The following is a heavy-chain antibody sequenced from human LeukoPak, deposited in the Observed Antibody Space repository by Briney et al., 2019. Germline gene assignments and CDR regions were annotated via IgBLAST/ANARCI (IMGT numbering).Heavy chain of an antibody. CDR2: IQRGGSES. V-gene: IGHV3-7*03. D-gene: IGHD1-26*01. J-gene: IGHJ4*02. CDR3: ARVGTWELQRVFDY. CDR1: GFTFTDYW. Sequence: GGSLRLSCAASGFTFTDYWMTWVRQVPGKRLEWVANIQRGGSESYYVDSVKGRFTISRENAKNSLYLQMDSLRVEDTAVYYCARVGTWELQRVFDYWGQGTPVTVSS.